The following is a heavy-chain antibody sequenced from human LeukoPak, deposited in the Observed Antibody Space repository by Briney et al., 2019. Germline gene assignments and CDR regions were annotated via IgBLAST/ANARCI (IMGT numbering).Heavy chain of an antibody. J-gene: IGHJ4*02. Sequence: ASVTVSCKASGYTFTGHYIHWVRQAPGQGLVWMGFINPNSGGTNYAQKFQGRVTMTRDTSITTAYMELRRVTSDDTAVYYCARVGHTSGWDFDYWGQGTLVTVSS. V-gene: IGHV1-2*02. CDR3: ARVGHTSGWDFDY. CDR2: INPNSGGT. D-gene: IGHD6-19*01. CDR1: GYTFTGHY.